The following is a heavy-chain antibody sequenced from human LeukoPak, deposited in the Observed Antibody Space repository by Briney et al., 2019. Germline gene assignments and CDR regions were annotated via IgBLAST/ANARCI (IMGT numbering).Heavy chain of an antibody. CDR1: GYTFTSYG. Sequence: ASVKVSCKASGYTFTSYGISWVRQAPGQGLEWMGWISAYNGNTNYAQKLQGRVTMTTDTSTSTAYMELRSLISDDTAVYYCARDRPFYDILTGYYTSDYWGQGTLVTVSS. V-gene: IGHV1-18*01. D-gene: IGHD3-9*01. CDR2: ISAYNGNT. CDR3: ARDRPFYDILTGYYTSDY. J-gene: IGHJ4*02.